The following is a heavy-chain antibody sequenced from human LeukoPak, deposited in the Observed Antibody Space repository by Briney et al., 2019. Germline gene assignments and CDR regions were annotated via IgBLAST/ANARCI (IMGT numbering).Heavy chain of an antibody. Sequence: GASVKVSCKASGGTFSSYAISWVRQAPGQGLEWMGGIIPIFGTANYAQKFQGRVTITPDESTSTAYMELSSLRSEDTAVYYCARGLIWLRSGVYFDYWGQGTLVTVSS. V-gene: IGHV1-69*13. D-gene: IGHD5-12*01. CDR1: GGTFSSYA. J-gene: IGHJ4*02. CDR3: ARGLIWLRSGVYFDY. CDR2: IIPIFGTA.